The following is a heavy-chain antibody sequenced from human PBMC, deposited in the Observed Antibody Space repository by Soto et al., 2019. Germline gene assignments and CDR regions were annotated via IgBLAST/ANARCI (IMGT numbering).Heavy chain of an antibody. D-gene: IGHD3-10*01. CDR1: GFTFSSYS. CDR2: ISSSSSTI. J-gene: IGHJ6*03. CDR3: ARTPDFGPDYYYYMDV. V-gene: IGHV3-48*01. Sequence: LRLSCAASGFTFSSYSMNWVRQAPGKGLEWVSYISSSSSTIYYADSVKGRFTISGDNAKNSLYLQMNSLRAEDTAVYYCARTPDFGPDYYYYMDVWGKRTTVTVSS.